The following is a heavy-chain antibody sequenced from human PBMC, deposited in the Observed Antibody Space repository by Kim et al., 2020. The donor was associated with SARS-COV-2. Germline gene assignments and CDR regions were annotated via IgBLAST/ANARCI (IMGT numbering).Heavy chain of an antibody. V-gene: IGHV1-18*01. CDR2: ISAYNGNT. D-gene: IGHD1-1*01. CDR1: GYTFTSYG. J-gene: IGHJ6*02. Sequence: ASVKVSCKASGYTFTSYGISWVRQAPGQGLEWMGWISAYNGNTNYAQKLQGRVTMTTDTSTSTAYMELRSLRSDDTAVYYCARDNDGSPYYYYYYGMDVWGQGTTVTVSS. CDR3: ARDNDGSPYYYYYYGMDV.